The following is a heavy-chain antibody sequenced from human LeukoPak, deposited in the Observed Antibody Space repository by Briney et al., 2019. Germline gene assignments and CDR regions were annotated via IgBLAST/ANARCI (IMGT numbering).Heavy chain of an antibody. D-gene: IGHD3-16*01. CDR2: ITRDGSST. V-gene: IGHV3-74*01. Sequence: GGFLRLSCAASGFTFSSSWMHWVRQAPGEGLVWASRITRDGSSTTYADSVKGRFTTSRDNAKNTLYLQMDSLRDDDTAVYYCARDPGYESWSPFWGGMDVWGNGTTVIVSS. CDR1: GFTFSSSW. J-gene: IGHJ6*03. CDR3: ARDPGYESWSPFWGGMDV.